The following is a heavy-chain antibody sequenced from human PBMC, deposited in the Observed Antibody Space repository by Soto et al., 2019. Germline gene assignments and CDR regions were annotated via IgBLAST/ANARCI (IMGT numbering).Heavy chain of an antibody. V-gene: IGHV4-34*01. CDR2: INQSGAT. J-gene: IGHJ5*02. CDR3: ALERHTNSRRFDP. CDR1: GGSFSGYY. Sequence: SETLSLTCAVYGGSFSGYYWTWIRQPPGKGLEWIGEINQSGATNYNPSLKSRVTISVDSSKNQFSLKLSSVTAADTAVYFCALERHTNSRRFDPWGQGTLVTVSS. D-gene: IGHD1-1*01.